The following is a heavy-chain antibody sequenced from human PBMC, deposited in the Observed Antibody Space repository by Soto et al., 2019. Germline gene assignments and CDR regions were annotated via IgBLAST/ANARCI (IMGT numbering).Heavy chain of an antibody. J-gene: IGHJ6*02. CDR2: IWFDGSKK. CDR3: ARDRLVPYGYGMDV. D-gene: IGHD2-2*01. CDR1: GFTFRRYG. V-gene: IGHV3-33*01. Sequence: QMQLVESGGGVVQPGRSLRLSCAASGFTFRRYGIHWVRQAPGKGLEWVALIWFDGSKKYYVDSVKGRFAVSRDNSKNTLYLQMSSLRVEDTAVYYCARDRLVPYGYGMDVWGQGTTVTASS.